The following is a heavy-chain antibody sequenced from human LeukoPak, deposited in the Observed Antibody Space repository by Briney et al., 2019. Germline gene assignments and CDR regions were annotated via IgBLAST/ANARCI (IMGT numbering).Heavy chain of an antibody. Sequence: GGSLRLSCAASGFTFSSYWMRWVRHAPGKGLVWVSRINSDGSSTSYADSVKGRFTISRDNAKNTLYLQMNSQRAEDTAVYYCARDGEYSSSSFDYWGQGTLVTVSS. J-gene: IGHJ4*02. V-gene: IGHV3-74*01. D-gene: IGHD6-6*01. CDR1: GFTFSSYW. CDR3: ARDGEYSSSSFDY. CDR2: INSDGSST.